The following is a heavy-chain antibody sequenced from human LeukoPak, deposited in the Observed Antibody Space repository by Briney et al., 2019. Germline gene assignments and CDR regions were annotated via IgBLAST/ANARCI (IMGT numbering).Heavy chain of an antibody. CDR3: ASARYSYAGLDY. Sequence: PGGSLRLSCAASGFTSSSYEMNWVRQAPGKGLEWVANIKQDGSEKYYVDSEKGRFTISRDNAKNSLYLQMNSLRAEDTAVYYCASARYSYAGLDYWGQGTLVTVSS. D-gene: IGHD5-18*01. J-gene: IGHJ4*02. V-gene: IGHV3-7*01. CDR2: IKQDGSEK. CDR1: GFTSSSYE.